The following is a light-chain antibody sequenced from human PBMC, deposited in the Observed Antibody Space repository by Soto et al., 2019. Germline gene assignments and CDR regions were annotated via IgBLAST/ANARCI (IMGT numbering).Light chain of an antibody. CDR3: QSYDNSHVV. Sequence: QSVLTQPPSVSGAPGQRVTISCTGSSSNIGAGYDVHWYQQLPGTAPKLLIYGNSNRPSGVPDRFSGSKSGTSASLAITGLQAEDEADYYCQSYDNSHVVFGGGTKL. CDR2: GNS. J-gene: IGLJ2*01. V-gene: IGLV1-40*01. CDR1: SSNIGAGYD.